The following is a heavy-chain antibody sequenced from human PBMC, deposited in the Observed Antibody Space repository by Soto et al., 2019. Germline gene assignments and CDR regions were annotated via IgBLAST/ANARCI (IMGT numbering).Heavy chain of an antibody. CDR1: GFTLSRHA. Sequence: VLLVESGGGVVQPGGNLRLSCAASGFTLSRHAMNWVRQTPGKGLEWVAIISYDGTTKYYADSVKGRFTISRDNAKNTVYLHLNSLRPEETAVYYCARAQSSTVVTSSHFDPWGQGTLVTVSS. J-gene: IGHJ5*02. V-gene: IGHV3-30-3*01. D-gene: IGHD4-4*01. CDR2: ISYDGTTK. CDR3: ARAQSSTVVTSSHFDP.